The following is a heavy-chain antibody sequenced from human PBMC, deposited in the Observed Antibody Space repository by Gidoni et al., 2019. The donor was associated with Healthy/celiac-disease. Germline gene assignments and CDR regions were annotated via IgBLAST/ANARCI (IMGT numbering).Heavy chain of an antibody. V-gene: IGHV4-34*01. Sequence: QVQLQQWGAGLLKPSETLSLTCAVYGGSFSGYYWSWIRQPPGKGLEWIGEINHRGSTNYNPSLKSRVTISVDTSKNQFSLKLSSVTAADTAVYYCARGHGWLLRLFDYWGQGTLVTVSS. D-gene: IGHD3-22*01. CDR2: INHRGST. J-gene: IGHJ4*02. CDR1: GGSFSGYY. CDR3: ARGHGWLLRLFDY.